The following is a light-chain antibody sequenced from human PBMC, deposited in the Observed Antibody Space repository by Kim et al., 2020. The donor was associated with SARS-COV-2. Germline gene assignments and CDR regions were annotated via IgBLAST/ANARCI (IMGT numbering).Light chain of an antibody. CDR3: SSYTSSSTWV. J-gene: IGLJ3*02. Sequence: GQSITISCTGTSSDVGGYNYVSWYQQHPGKAPKLMIYDVSNRPSGVSNRFSGSKSGNTASLTISGLQAEDEADYYCSSYTSSSTWVFGGGTNLTVL. CDR2: DVS. V-gene: IGLV2-14*03. CDR1: SSDVGGYNY.